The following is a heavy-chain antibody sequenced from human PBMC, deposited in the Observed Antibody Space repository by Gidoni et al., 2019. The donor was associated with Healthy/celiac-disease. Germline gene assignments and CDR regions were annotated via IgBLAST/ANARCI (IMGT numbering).Heavy chain of an antibody. J-gene: IGHJ6*02. CDR2: IIAIVVRA. D-gene: IGHD3-10*01. Sequence: VQLVRSAAEVQQPRSSVQVSCQSSVGTSSSYAISWVRQAPGHGLEWMGGIIAIVVRASCANKFQGSVTMAADETSSTTYKELRSLRSEDTAVDDWAGGGRVRGADEEHYYYYGMDVWGQGTTVTVSS. V-gene: IGHV1-69*01. CDR1: VGTSSSYA. CDR3: AGGGRVRGADEEHYYYYGMDV.